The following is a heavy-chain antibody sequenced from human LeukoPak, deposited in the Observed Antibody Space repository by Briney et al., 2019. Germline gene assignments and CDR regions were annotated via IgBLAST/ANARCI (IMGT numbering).Heavy chain of an antibody. CDR2: INPNSGGT. J-gene: IGHJ4*02. Sequence: ASVKVSCKASGYTFTGYYMHWVRQAPGQGLEWMGWINPNSGGTNYAQKFQGRVTMTRDTSISTAYMELSRLRSDDTAVYYCARDADSSGWTEQVNWGQGTLVTVSS. CDR1: GYTFTGYY. V-gene: IGHV1-2*02. D-gene: IGHD6-19*01. CDR3: ARDADSSGWTEQVN.